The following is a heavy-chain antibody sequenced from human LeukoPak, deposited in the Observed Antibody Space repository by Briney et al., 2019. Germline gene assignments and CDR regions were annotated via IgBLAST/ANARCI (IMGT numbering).Heavy chain of an antibody. V-gene: IGHV3-23*01. CDR1: GFTFSSYA. Sequence: GGSLRLSCAASGFTFSSYAMSWVRQAPGKGLEWVSAISGSGGSTYYADSVKGRFTISRDNSKNTLYLQMNSLRAEDTAVYYCAKDDLRGANPGYAFDIWGQGTMVTVSS. CDR2: ISGSGGST. CDR3: AKDDLRGANPGYAFDI. J-gene: IGHJ3*02. D-gene: IGHD1-26*01.